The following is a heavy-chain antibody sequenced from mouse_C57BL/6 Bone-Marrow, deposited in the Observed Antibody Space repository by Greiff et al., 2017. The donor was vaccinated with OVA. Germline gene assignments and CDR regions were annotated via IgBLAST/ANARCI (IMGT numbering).Heavy chain of an antibody. CDR3: ARQGYYYGSSPYCDY. Sequence: VQLKQSGGGLVQPGGSLKLSCAASGFTFSDYYMYWVRQTPEKRLEWVAYISNGGGSTYYPDTVKGRFTISRDNAKNTLYLQLSRLKSEDTARYYCARQGYYYGSSPYCDYWGQGTTLTVSS. CDR1: GFTFSDYY. D-gene: IGHD1-1*01. CDR2: ISNGGGST. J-gene: IGHJ2*01. V-gene: IGHV5-12*01.